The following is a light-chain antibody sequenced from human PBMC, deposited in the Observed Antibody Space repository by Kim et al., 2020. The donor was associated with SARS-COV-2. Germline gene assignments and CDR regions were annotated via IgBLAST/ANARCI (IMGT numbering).Light chain of an antibody. J-gene: IGKJ2*01. CDR1: QSISTW. CDR2: KAS. CDR3: QQYRSSST. V-gene: IGKV1-5*03. Sequence: LSASLGDRVTITCRASQSISTWLAWYQQRPGKAPKLLIYKASSLESGVPSRFSGSGSGTEFTLTISSLQPDDFATYFCQQYRSSSTFGQGPKLEI.